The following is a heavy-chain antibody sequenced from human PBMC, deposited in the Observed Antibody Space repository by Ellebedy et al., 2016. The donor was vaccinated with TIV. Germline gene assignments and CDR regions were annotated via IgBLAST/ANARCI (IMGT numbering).Heavy chain of an antibody. V-gene: IGHV1-69*13. J-gene: IGHJ6*03. CDR1: GYTFTGYY. D-gene: IGHD1-26*01. CDR3: ARGRELLGYYYYMDV. CDR2: IIPIFGTA. Sequence: SVKVSCXASGYTFTGYYMHWVRQAPGQGLEWMGGIIPIFGTANYAQKFQGRVTITADESTSTAYMELSSLRSEDTAVYYCARGRELLGYYYYMDVWGKGTTVTVSS.